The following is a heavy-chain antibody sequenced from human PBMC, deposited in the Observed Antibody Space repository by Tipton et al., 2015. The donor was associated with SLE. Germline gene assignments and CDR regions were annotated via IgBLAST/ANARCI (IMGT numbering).Heavy chain of an antibody. CDR3: AGGGTYWYFDL. CDR2: IYYSGST. J-gene: IGHJ2*01. Sequence: TLSLTCTVSGGSISSYYWSWIRQPPGQGLEWLGYIYYSGSTTYNPSLKSRVTISVDTSKNQFSLKLSSVTAADTAMYYCAGGGTYWYFDLWGRGTLVTVSS. D-gene: IGHD3-16*01. CDR1: GGSISSYY. V-gene: IGHV4-59*01.